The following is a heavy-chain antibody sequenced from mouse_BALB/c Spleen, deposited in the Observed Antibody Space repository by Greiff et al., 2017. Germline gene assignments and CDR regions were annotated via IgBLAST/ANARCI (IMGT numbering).Heavy chain of an antibody. V-gene: IGHV2-9*02. D-gene: IGHD2-10*01. CDR1: GFSLTSYG. CDR3: ARGAYYGNYDFAY. CDR2: IWAGGST. Sequence: QVQLKESGPGLVAPSQSLSITCTVSGFSLTSYGVHWVRQPPGKGLEWLGVIWAGGSTNYNSALMSRLSISKDNSKSQVFLKMNSLQTDDTAMYYCARGAYYGNYDFAYWGQGTLVTVSA. J-gene: IGHJ3*01.